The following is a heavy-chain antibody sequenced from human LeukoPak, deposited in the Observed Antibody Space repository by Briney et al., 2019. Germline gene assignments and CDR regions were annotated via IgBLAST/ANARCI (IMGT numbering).Heavy chain of an antibody. CDR1: GFTFSSYG. J-gene: IGHJ4*01. CDR3: AKVGKGTVWYGDGIDY. V-gene: IGHV3-30*18. D-gene: IGHD3-10*01. CDR2: ISYDGSNK. Sequence: GRPLRLSCAASGFTFSSYGMLGVRQAPGKARAGVAVISYDGSNKYYADSVKGRCTISRDNFKNTMYLQMNSLRAEDTGVNDGAKVGKGTVWYGDGIDYWGQGTLVTVSS.